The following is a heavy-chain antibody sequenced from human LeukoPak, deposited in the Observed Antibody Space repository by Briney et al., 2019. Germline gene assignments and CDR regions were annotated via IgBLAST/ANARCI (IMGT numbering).Heavy chain of an antibody. CDR2: IWYDGSNK. CDR1: GFTFSSYG. J-gene: IGHJ6*02. Sequence: GGSLRLSCAASGFTFSSYGMHWVRQAPGKGLEWVAVIWYDGSNKYYADSVKGRFTISRDNSKNTLYLQMNSLRAEDTAVYYCAREKPRFWSGYYTWYYGMDVWGQGTTVTVSS. CDR3: AREKPRFWSGYYTWYYGMDV. V-gene: IGHV3-33*08. D-gene: IGHD3-3*01.